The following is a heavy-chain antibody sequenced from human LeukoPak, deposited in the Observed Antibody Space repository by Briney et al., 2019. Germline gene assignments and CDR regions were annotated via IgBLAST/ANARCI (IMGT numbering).Heavy chain of an antibody. J-gene: IGHJ6*03. Sequence: SATLSLTCTVAAPSITSYYWSWIRQPPGKGLEWIGYIYYSGSTTYTPSLKSRVTISVDTSKNQFSLKLSSVTAADTAVYYCARQAAVAGSASAPTPIHY. CDR2: IYYSGST. V-gene: IGHV4-59*08. CDR1: APSITSYY. D-gene: IGHD6-19*01. CDR3: ARQAAVAGSASAPTPIHY.